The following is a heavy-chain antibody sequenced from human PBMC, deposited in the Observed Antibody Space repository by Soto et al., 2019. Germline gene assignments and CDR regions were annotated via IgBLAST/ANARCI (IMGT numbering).Heavy chain of an antibody. Sequence: QMQLPESGPGLVKPSETLSLTCTVSGGSISSSSYYWGWIRQPPGKGLEWIGSIYYSGSTYYNPSLKSRVTISVDKSKNQFSLKLSSVTAADTAVYYCARLGYSSSSGYWYFDLWGRGTLVTVSS. CDR2: IYYSGST. D-gene: IGHD6-6*01. V-gene: IGHV4-39*01. CDR1: GGSISSSSYY. J-gene: IGHJ2*01. CDR3: ARLGYSSSSGYWYFDL.